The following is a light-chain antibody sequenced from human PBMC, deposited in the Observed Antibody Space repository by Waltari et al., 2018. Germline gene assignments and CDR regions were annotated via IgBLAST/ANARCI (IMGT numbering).Light chain of an antibody. V-gene: IGKV3-20*01. CDR1: QSVRSDY. Sequence: DIVLTQAPGTLSLSPGERATHSCRASQSVRSDYLAWYQQKPGQSPRLLIYGASSRATGVADRYSGSGSGTDFTLTINRLEREDFAVFYCQQYGSPPYTFGQGTKLEIK. CDR2: GAS. CDR3: QQYGSPPYT. J-gene: IGKJ2*01.